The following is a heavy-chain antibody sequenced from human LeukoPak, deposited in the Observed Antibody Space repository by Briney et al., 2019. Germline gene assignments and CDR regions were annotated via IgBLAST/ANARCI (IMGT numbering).Heavy chain of an antibody. J-gene: IGHJ4*02. CDR3: ARDIEAAGLFLDY. V-gene: IGHV3-7*01. Sequence: GGSLRLSXAASGFTFGSYWMTWVRQAPGKGLEWVANIKYDGSEKDYMDSVKGRFTISRDNAKNSLYLQMNSLRAEDTAVYYCARDIEAAGLFLDYWGQGTLVTVSS. D-gene: IGHD6-13*01. CDR2: IKYDGSEK. CDR1: GFTFGSYW.